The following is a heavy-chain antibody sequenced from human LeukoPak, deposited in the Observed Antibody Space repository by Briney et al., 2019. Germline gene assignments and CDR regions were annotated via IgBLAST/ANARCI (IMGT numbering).Heavy chain of an antibody. V-gene: IGHV4-59*01. CDR2: IYYSGSA. J-gene: IGHJ5*02. CDR1: GGSISSYY. Sequence: SETLSLTCTVSGGSISSYYWSWIRQPPGKGLEWIGYIYYSGSANYNPSLKSRVTISVDTSKNQFSLKLSSVTAADTAVYYCARDLGLGNWFDPWGQGTLVTVSS. D-gene: IGHD3/OR15-3a*01. CDR3: ARDLGLGNWFDP.